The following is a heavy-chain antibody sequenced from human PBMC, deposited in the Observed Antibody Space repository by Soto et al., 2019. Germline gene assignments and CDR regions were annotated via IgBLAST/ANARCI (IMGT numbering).Heavy chain of an antibody. CDR3: AGDTYGLDV. J-gene: IGHJ6*02. Sequence: QVQMQESGPGLVKPSETLSLTCTVSGASINNYYCNWVRQPPGKGLEWIGSIHYSGTTHYNPSLESQVTISRDAARNQFSLRLRSVTAADAAVYYCAGDTYGLDVWGQGTTVTVSS. V-gene: IGHV4-59*01. CDR2: IHYSGTT. CDR1: GASINNYY.